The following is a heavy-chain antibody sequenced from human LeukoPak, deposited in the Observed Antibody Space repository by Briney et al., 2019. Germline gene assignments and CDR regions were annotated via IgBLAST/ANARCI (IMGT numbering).Heavy chain of an antibody. Sequence: SETLSLTCTVSGGSISSYYWSWLRQPPGKGLEWIGYIYYSGSTNYNPSLKSRVTISVDTSKNQFSLKLSSVTAADTAVYYCASLDGDYGAWWFDPWGQGTLVTVSS. CDR2: IYYSGST. V-gene: IGHV4-59*08. CDR3: ASLDGDYGAWWFDP. CDR1: GGSISSYY. D-gene: IGHD4-17*01. J-gene: IGHJ5*02.